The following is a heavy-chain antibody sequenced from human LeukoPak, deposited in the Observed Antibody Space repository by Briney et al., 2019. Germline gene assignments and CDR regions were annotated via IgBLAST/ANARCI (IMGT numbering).Heavy chain of an antibody. CDR2: IIPIFGTA. Sequence: SVKVSCKASGGTFSSYAISWVRQAPGQGLEWMGGIIPIFGTANYAQKFQGRVTITADESTSTAYMELSSLRSEDTAVYYRARGTLYYDSSGYYSGHADYWGQGTLVTVSS. J-gene: IGHJ4*02. CDR1: GGTFSSYA. V-gene: IGHV1-69*01. D-gene: IGHD3-22*01. CDR3: ARGTLYYDSSGYYSGHADY.